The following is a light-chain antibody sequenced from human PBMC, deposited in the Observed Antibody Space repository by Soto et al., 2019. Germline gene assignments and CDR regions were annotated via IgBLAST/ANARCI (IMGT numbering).Light chain of an antibody. J-gene: IGKJ2*02. CDR3: QQYVSSPST. CDR2: GAS. CDR1: QSVSSNY. V-gene: IGKV3-20*01. Sequence: EIVLTQSPGTLSLSPGERATLSCRASQSVSSNYLAWYQQKPGQAPRLLIFGASSRPTDIPDRFSGSGSGTAFTLTISRLEPEDFAVYYCQQYVSSPSTFGQGTKLEIK.